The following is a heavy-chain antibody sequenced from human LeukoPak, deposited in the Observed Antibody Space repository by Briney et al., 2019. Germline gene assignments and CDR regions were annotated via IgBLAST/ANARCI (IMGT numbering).Heavy chain of an antibody. D-gene: IGHD5-12*01. CDR2: IYYSGST. Sequence: SGTLSLTCAVYGGSFSGYYWSWIRQPPGKGLEWIGYIYYSGSTNYNPSLKSRVTISVDTSKNQFSLKLSSVTAADTAVYYCAREGGYDFGWFDPWGQGTLVTVSS. CDR1: GGSFSGYY. J-gene: IGHJ5*02. CDR3: AREGGYDFGWFDP. V-gene: IGHV4-59*01.